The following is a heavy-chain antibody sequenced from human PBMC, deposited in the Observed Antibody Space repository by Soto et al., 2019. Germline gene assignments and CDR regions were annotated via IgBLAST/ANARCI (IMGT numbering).Heavy chain of an antibody. CDR2: IIPIFGTA. Sequence: QVQLVQSGAEVKKPGSSVKVSCKASGGTFSSYAISWVRQAPGQGLEWMGGIIPIFGTANYAQKFQGRVTITADESTSTAYMELSSLRSEDTAVYYCASTYYGSGSYRGAHRYNWFDPWGQGTLVTVSS. J-gene: IGHJ5*02. CDR1: GGTFSSYA. CDR3: ASTYYGSGSYRGAHRYNWFDP. V-gene: IGHV1-69*01. D-gene: IGHD3-10*01.